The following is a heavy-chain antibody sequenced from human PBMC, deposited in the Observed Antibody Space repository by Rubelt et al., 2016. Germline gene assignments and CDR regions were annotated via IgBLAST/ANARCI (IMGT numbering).Heavy chain of an antibody. CDR1: GYTFTSYA. CDR3: ARSKDTAMVTDADWYFDL. CDR2: IKAGNGNQ. Sequence: QVQLVQSGAEVKKPGASVKVSCKASGYTFTSYAMHWVRQDPGHRLEWMGWIKAGNGNQKYSQKFQGRVTITRDTSASTAYMELSSLRSEDTAVYYCARSKDTAMVTDADWYFDLWGRGTLVTVSS. D-gene: IGHD5-18*01. J-gene: IGHJ2*01. V-gene: IGHV1-3*01.